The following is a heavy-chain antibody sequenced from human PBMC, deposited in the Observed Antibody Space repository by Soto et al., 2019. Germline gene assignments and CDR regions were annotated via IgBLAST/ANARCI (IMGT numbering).Heavy chain of an antibody. CDR1: GGSISSSSYY. V-gene: IGHV4-39*01. CDR2: IYYSGST. CDR3: ARTRYQARIAVSRGGFGY. D-gene: IGHD6-19*01. J-gene: IGHJ4*02. Sequence: SETLSLTCTVSGGSISSSSYYWGWIRQPPGKGLEWIGSIYYSGSTYYNPSLKSRVTISVDTSKNQFSLKLSSVTAADTAVYYCARTRYQARIAVSRGGFGYWGQGTLVTVSS.